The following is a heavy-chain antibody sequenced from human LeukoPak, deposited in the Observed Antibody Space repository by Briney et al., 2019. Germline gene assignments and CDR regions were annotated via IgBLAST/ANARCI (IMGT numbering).Heavy chain of an antibody. V-gene: IGHV4-30-4*01. D-gene: IGHD2-21*02. CDR1: GGSISSGDYY. Sequence: PSQTLSLTCTVSGGSISSGDYYWSWIRQPPGTGLEWIGYIYYSGSTYYNPSLKSRVTISVDTSKNQFSLKLSSVTAEDTAVYYCAREYGAYCGGDCYSGMSYYYYGMDVWGQGTTVTVSS. CDR2: IYYSGST. J-gene: IGHJ6*02. CDR3: AREYGAYCGGDCYSGMSYYYYGMDV.